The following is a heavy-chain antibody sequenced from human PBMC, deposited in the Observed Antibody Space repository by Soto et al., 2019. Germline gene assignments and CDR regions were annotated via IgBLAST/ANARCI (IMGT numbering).Heavy chain of an antibody. Sequence: SETLSLTCTVSGYSITSGHYWGWIRQTPGKGLEWIGSIYHSGSTYYNPSLKRRFAISVDTSKNQFSLKMSSVTAADTAVYYCARVGFRGSYHYYFESWGQGTLVTVSS. D-gene: IGHD1-26*01. J-gene: IGHJ4*02. CDR2: IYHSGST. V-gene: IGHV4-38-2*02. CDR3: ARVGFRGSYHYYFES. CDR1: GYSITSGHY.